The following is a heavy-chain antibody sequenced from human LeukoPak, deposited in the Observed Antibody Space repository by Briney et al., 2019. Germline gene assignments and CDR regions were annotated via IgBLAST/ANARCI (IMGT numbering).Heavy chain of an antibody. CDR3: ARLLRSRWLQKSLNWFDP. CDR2: IYYSGRT. J-gene: IGHJ5*02. Sequence: SETLSLTCTVSGVSISSTSYYWTWIRQPPGKGLEWIGSIYYSGRTYYNPSLKSRVTTSVDTSKNQFSLKLSSVTAADTAVYYCARLLRSRWLQKSLNWFDPWGQGTLVTVSS. CDR1: GVSISSTSYY. V-gene: IGHV4-39*01. D-gene: IGHD6-19*01.